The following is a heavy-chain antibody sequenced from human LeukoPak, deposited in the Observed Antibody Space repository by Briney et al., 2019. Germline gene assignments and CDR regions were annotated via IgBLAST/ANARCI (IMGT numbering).Heavy chain of an antibody. J-gene: IGHJ4*02. CDR2: ISYDGSNK. CDR1: GFTFSSYA. CDR3: GRDTDFDY. V-gene: IGHV3-30*04. Sequence: QPGGSLRLSCAASGFTFSSYAMHWVRQAPGKGLEWVAVISYDGSNKYYADSVKGRFTISRDNAKNSLYLQMNSLRAEDTAVYYCGRDTDFDYWGQGTLVTVSS.